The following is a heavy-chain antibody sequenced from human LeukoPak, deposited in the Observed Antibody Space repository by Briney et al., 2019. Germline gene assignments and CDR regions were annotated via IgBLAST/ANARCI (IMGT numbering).Heavy chain of an antibody. CDR1: GGTFSSYA. CDR3: ARDWTLVGATY. D-gene: IGHD1-26*01. Sequence: GASVKVSCKASGGTFSSYAISWVRQAPGQGLEWMGWISAYNGNTNYAQKLQGRVTMTTDTSTSTAYMELRSLRSDDTAVYYCARDWTLVGATYWGQGTLVTVSS. V-gene: IGHV1-18*01. CDR2: ISAYNGNT. J-gene: IGHJ4*02.